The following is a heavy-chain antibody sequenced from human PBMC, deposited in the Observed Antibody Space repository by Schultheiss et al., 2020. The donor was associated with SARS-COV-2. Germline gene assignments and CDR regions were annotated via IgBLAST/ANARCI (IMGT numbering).Heavy chain of an antibody. V-gene: IGHV4-61*08. D-gene: IGHD3-3*01. CDR3: ARVQLEWLLSDYYYYGMDV. Sequence: SETLSLTCTVSGGSISSGGYYWSWIRQPPGKGLEWIGYIYYSGSTNYNPSLKSRVTISVDTSKNQFSLKLSSVTAADTAVYYCARVQLEWLLSDYYYYGMDVWGQGTAVTVAS. CDR1: GGSISSGGYY. CDR2: IYYSGST. J-gene: IGHJ6*02.